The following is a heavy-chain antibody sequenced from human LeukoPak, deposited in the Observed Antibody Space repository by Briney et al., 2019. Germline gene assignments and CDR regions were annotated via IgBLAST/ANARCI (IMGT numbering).Heavy chain of an antibody. Sequence: KSSETLSLTCTVSGGSISSSSYYWGWIRQPPGKGLEWIGSIYYSGSTYYNPSLKSRVTISVDTSKNQFSLKLSSVTAADTAVYYCARDGARMITFGGVIVDWGQGTLVTVSS. CDR3: ARDGARMITFGGVIVD. CDR2: IYYSGST. D-gene: IGHD3-16*02. V-gene: IGHV4-39*07. J-gene: IGHJ4*02. CDR1: GGSISSSSYY.